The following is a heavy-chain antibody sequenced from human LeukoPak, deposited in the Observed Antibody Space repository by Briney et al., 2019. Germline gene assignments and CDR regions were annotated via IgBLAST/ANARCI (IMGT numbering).Heavy chain of an antibody. CDR2: IRSKAYGGTT. CDR3: TRDASSSWYPHYFDY. J-gene: IGHJ4*02. V-gene: IGHV3-49*04. CDR1: GFTFGDYA. D-gene: IGHD6-13*01. Sequence: PGGSLRLSCTASGFTFGDYAMSWVRQAPGKGLEWVGFIRSKAYGGTTEYAASVKGRFTISRDDSKSIAYLQMNSLKTEDTAVYCCTRDASSSWYPHYFDYWGQGTLVTVSS.